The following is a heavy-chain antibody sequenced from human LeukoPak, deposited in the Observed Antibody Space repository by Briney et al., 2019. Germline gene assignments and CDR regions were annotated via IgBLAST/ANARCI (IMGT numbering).Heavy chain of an antibody. D-gene: IGHD3-22*01. Sequence: PSETLSLTCTVSGGSISSSSYYWGWIRQPPGKGLEWIGSIYYSGSTYYNPSLKSRVTISVDTSKNQFSLKLSSVTAADTAVYYCASLLAHTIGYYREEDYWGQGTLVTVSS. J-gene: IGHJ4*02. CDR1: GGSISSSSYY. CDR2: IYYSGST. CDR3: ASLLAHTIGYYREEDY. V-gene: IGHV4-39*07.